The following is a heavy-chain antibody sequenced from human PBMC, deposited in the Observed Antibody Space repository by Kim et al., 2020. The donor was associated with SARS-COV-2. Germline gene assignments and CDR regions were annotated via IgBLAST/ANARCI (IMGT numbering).Heavy chain of an antibody. CDR3: SRHAGATIFGVLINFDT. V-gene: IGHV4-39*01. CDR2: IYSSGST. D-gene: IGHD3-3*01. Sequence: SETLSLTCTVSGGAITTCNYYWGWIRQPPGKVLEWIGSIYSSGSTYYNPSLTSRVTISVNTSKNQFSLQLSSVAVADTAVYYCSRHAGATIFGVLINFDTWGQGTLVTVSS. CDR1: GGAITTCNYY. J-gene: IGHJ5*02.